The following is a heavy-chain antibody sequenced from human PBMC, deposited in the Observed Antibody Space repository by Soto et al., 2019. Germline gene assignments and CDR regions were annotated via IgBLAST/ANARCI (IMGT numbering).Heavy chain of an antibody. CDR3: AKARGSIWYEIDY. V-gene: IGHV3-23*01. CDR2: VSGRGGST. J-gene: IGHJ4*02. Sequence: EVQLLESGGGLVQPGGSLRLSCAASGFTFSNYAVTWVRQAPGKGLEWVSTVSGRGGSTYYADSVKGRFTISRDNSRNTLSLQMIALRAEDTAVYYCAKARGSIWYEIDYWGQGALVTVSS. CDR1: GFTFSNYA. D-gene: IGHD6-13*01.